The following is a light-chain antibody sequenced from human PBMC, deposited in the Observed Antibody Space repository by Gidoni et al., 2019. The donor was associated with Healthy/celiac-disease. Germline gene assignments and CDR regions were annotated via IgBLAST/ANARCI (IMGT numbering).Light chain of an antibody. V-gene: IGKV1-39*01. CDR2: AAS. J-gene: IGKJ4*01. CDR3: QQSYSTPPLT. CDR1: QSISSY. Sequence: QMTQSPSSLSASVGDRVTIPCRASQSISSYLNWYQQKPGKAPKLLIYAASSLQSGVPLRFSGSGSGTDCTLTISSLQPEDVATYYCQQSYSTPPLTFXGXTKVEIK.